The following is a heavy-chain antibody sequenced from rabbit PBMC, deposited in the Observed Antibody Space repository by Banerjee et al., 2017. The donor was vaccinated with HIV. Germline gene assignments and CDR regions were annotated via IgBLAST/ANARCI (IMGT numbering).Heavy chain of an antibody. CDR2: IYASSGST. V-gene: IGHV1S40*01. CDR3: ARSPMDL. Sequence: QSLEESGGDLVKPGASLTLTCTASGFSFSSSNWICWVRQAPGKGLEWIGCIYASSGSTWYASWVNGRFTISKTSSTTVTLQMTSLTAADTATYFCARSPMDLWGQGTLVTVS. J-gene: IGHJ6*01. CDR1: GFSFSSSNW.